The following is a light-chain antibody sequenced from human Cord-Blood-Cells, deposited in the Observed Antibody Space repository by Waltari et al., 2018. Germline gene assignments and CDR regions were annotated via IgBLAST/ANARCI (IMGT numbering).Light chain of an antibody. V-gene: IGLV2-23*01. CDR1: SSDVGRYNL. Sequence: QSALTQPASVSGSPGQWITISCTGTSSDVGRYNLVSWYQQHPGKAPNLMIYEGSKRPSGVSNRFSGSKSGNTASLTISGLQAEDEADYYCCSYAGSSTVVFGGGTKLTVL. CDR2: EGS. CDR3: CSYAGSSTVV. J-gene: IGLJ2*01.